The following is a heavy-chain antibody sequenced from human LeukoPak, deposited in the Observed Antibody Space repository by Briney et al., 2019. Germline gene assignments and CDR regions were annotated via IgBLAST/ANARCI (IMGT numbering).Heavy chain of an antibody. V-gene: IGHV3-23*01. J-gene: IGHJ6*02. D-gene: IGHD2-15*01. Sequence: GGPRSLSCAPSEFTFSSYPMSWVRQAPGRGLEWVSAISGSGGSTYYADSVKGRFTISRDNSKNTLYLQMNSLRAEDTAVYYCAKVLRVVVPLGMDVWGQGTTVTVSS. CDR2: ISGSGGST. CDR1: EFTFSSYP. CDR3: AKVLRVVVPLGMDV.